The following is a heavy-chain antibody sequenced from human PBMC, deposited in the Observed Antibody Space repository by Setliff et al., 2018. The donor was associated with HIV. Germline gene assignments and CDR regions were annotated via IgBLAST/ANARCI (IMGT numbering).Heavy chain of an antibody. CDR3: ARVYYYGSPHMDV. D-gene: IGHD3-10*01. J-gene: IGHJ6*03. V-gene: IGHV4-39*07. Sequence: SETLSLTCSVSGDSISTGTYYWGWIRQPPGKGLEWIGSVSYSGSTLYNPSLKSRVTISVDTSKNHFSLNLSSVTAADTAVYYCARVYYYGSPHMDVWGKGTTVTAP. CDR1: GDSISTGTYY. CDR2: VSYSGST.